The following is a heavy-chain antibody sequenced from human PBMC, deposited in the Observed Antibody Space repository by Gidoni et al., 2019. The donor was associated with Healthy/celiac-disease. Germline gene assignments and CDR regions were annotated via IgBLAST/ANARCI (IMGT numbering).Heavy chain of an antibody. D-gene: IGHD6-19*01. CDR3: AKGQSSGWYYWYFQH. CDR2: INGRCGST. CDR1: GFTFSSYG. V-gene: IGHV3-23*01. Sequence: EVQLLESGGGLVQPGGSLRLSCAASGFTFSSYGMSWVRQAPGKGLEWVSAINGRCGSTYYADSVKGRFTISRDNSKNTLYLQMNSLRAEDTAVYYCAKGQSSGWYYWYFQHWGQGTLVTVSS. J-gene: IGHJ1*01.